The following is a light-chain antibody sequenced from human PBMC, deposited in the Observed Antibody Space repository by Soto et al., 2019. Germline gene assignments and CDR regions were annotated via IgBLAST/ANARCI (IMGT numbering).Light chain of an antibody. CDR2: SAS. J-gene: IGKJ4*01. V-gene: IGKV1-39*01. Sequence: DIQMTQSPSSLSASVGDRVTITCRASQSISSYLNWYQQKPGKAPNLLIYSASKLHSGVPSRFSGSGSGTDSTLIISSLQPEDFATYYCQQSSSNPLTFGGGTKVDIK. CDR1: QSISSY. CDR3: QQSSSNPLT.